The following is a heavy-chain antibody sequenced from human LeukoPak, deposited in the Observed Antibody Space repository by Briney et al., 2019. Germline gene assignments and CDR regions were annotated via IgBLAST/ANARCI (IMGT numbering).Heavy chain of an antibody. Sequence: GRSLRLSCAASGFTFSSYAMHWVRQAPGKGLEWVAVISYDGSNKYYADSVKGRFTISRDNSKNTLYLQMNSLRAEDTAVYYCARDSGVRYQLPSFFDIWGQGTMVTVSS. CDR1: GFTFSSYA. CDR3: ARDSGVRYQLPSFFDI. J-gene: IGHJ3*02. D-gene: IGHD2-2*01. V-gene: IGHV3-30*04. CDR2: ISYDGSNK.